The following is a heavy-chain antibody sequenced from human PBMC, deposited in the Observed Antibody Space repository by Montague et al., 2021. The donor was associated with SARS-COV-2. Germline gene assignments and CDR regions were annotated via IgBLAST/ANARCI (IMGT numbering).Heavy chain of an antibody. V-gene: IGHV3-7*04. CDR1: GFPFSTSW. CDR3: ARGHGIT. J-gene: IGHJ5*02. CDR2: MKPDGSEK. Sequence: SLSISLSASGFPFSTSWMIWVRQAPGNGLEWVANMKPDGSEKYYVDSVKGRFTISRDNAKNSLYLQMSSLRAEDTAVYYCARGHGITWGQGTLVTVSS. D-gene: IGHD1-26*01.